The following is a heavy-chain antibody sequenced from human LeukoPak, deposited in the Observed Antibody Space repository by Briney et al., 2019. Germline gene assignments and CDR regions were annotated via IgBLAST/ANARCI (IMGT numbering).Heavy chain of an antibody. D-gene: IGHD2-2*01. V-gene: IGHV6-1*01. CDR3: ARISLKTSPV. CDR1: GDSVFSSIAA. Sequence: SQTLSLTCAISGDSVFSSIAAWNLVRQSPSRGLEWLGRTYCRSSWNNDYAVSVKSRITIIPDTSKNQFSLQLNSVTPEDTAVYYCARISLKTSPVWGQGTLVTVSS. CDR2: TYCRSSWNN. J-gene: IGHJ4*02.